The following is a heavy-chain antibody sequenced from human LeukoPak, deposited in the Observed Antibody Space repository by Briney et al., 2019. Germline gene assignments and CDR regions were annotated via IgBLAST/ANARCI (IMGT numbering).Heavy chain of an antibody. J-gene: IGHJ4*02. D-gene: IGHD4-17*01. CDR1: GYTFTGYY. CDR2: IIPILGIA. Sequence: ASVKVSCKASGYTFTGYYMHWVRQAPGQGLEWMGRIIPILGIANYAQKFQGRVTITADKSTSTAYMELSSLRSEDTAVYYCARDDYGDYVGFDYWGQGTLVTVSS. CDR3: ARDDYGDYVGFDY. V-gene: IGHV1-69*04.